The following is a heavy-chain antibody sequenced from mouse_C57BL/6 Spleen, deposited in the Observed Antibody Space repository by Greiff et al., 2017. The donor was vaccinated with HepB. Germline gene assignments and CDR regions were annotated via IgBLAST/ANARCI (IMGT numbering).Heavy chain of an antibody. V-gene: IGHV5-17*01. CDR1: GFTFSDYG. Sequence: EVKLMESGGGLVKPGGSLKLSCAASGFTFSDYGMHWVRQAPEKGLEWVAYISSGSSTIYYADTVKGRFTISRDNAKNTLFLQMTSLRSEDTAMYYCARRPSYLTYAMDYWGQGTSVTVSS. J-gene: IGHJ4*01. D-gene: IGHD2-10*01. CDR2: ISSGSSTI. CDR3: ARRPSYLTYAMDY.